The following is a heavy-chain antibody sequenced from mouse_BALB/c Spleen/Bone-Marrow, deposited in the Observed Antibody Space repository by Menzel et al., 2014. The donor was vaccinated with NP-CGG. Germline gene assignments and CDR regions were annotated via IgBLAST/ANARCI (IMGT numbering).Heavy chain of an antibody. CDR1: GYTFTSYY. D-gene: IGHD1-1*01. CDR2: IYPGNVNT. CDR3: ARGSSFDY. J-gene: IGHJ2*01. Sequence: QVQLKQSGPELVKPGASVRISCKASGYTFTSYYIHWVKQRPGQGLEWIGWIYPGNVNTKYNEKFKGKATLTADKSSNTAYMQLSSLTSEGSAVYFCARGSSFDYWGQGTTLTVSS. V-gene: IGHV1S56*01.